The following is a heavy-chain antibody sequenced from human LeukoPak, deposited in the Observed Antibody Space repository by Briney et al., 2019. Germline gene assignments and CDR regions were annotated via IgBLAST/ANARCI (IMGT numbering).Heavy chain of an antibody. CDR2: MDSNSGDT. CDR1: GFTFTSYD. D-gene: IGHD3-10*01. CDR3: ARGSGTGGSGEYYFDY. Sequence: GTVKVSCKASGFTFTSYDINWVRQATGQGLEWMGWMDSNSGDTGYAQKFQGRVTLTRNTSINTAYMHLYSLTSEDTAVYYCARGSGTGGSGEYYFDYWGLGTLVTVSS. J-gene: IGHJ4*02. V-gene: IGHV1-8*01.